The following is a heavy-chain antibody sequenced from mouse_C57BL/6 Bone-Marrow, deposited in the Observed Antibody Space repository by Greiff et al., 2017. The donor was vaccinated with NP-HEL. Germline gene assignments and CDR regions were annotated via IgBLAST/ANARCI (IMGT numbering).Heavy chain of an antibody. CDR2: ISSGSSTI. CDR1: GFTFSDYG. V-gene: IGHV5-17*01. D-gene: IGHD3-3*01. CDR3: AREGTGGFAY. Sequence: EVKLVESGGGLVKPGGSLKLSCAASGFTFSDYGMHWVRQAPEKGLEWVAYISSGSSTIYYAATVKGRFTISRDNAKNTLFRQMTRLRSEDTAMYYCAREGTGGFAYWGQGTLVTVSA. J-gene: IGHJ3*01.